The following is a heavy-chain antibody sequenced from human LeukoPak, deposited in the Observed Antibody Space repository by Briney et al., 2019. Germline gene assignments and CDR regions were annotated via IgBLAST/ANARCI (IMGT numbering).Heavy chain of an antibody. Sequence: SETLSLTCVVYGGSFSGYYWSWIRQPPGKGLEWIGEINHSGSTNYNPSLKSRVTISVDTSKNQFSLKLSSVTAADTAVYYCARGRPYYGSGSAIDYWGQGTLVTVSS. CDR3: ARGRPYYGSGSAIDY. CDR2: INHSGST. V-gene: IGHV4-34*01. D-gene: IGHD3-10*01. CDR1: GGSFSGYY. J-gene: IGHJ4*02.